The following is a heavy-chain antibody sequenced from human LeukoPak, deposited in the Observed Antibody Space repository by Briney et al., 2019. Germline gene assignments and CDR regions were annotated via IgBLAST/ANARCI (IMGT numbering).Heavy chain of an antibody. J-gene: IGHJ3*02. CDR1: GGSISSYY. CDR3: ARQFVAPNWNGGPAAFDI. V-gene: IGHV4-59*08. Sequence: NPSETLSLTCTVSGGSISSYYWSWIRQPPGQGLEWIGYVDHRGSTNYNPSLRGRVTISVDTSKNQFSLKLRSLTAADTAVYYCARQFVAPNWNGGPAAFDIWGQGTMVTVPS. CDR2: VDHRGST. D-gene: IGHD1-1*01.